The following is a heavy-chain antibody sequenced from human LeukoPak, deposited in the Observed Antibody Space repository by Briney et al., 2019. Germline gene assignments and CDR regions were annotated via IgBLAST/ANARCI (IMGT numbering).Heavy chain of an antibody. Sequence: PAASVKVSCKASGYTFTSYYMHWVRQAPGQGLEWMGIINPSGGSTSYAQKFQGRVTMTRDMSTSTAYMELRSLRSDDTAVYYCARASYSGSYYFDYWGQGTLVTVSS. D-gene: IGHD1-26*01. CDR3: ARASYSGSYYFDY. CDR2: INPSGGST. V-gene: IGHV1-46*01. CDR1: GYTFTSYY. J-gene: IGHJ4*02.